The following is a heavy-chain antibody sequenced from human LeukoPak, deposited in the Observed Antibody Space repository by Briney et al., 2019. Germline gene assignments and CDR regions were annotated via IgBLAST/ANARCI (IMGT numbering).Heavy chain of an antibody. D-gene: IGHD7-27*01. V-gene: IGHV4-59*01. CDR2: IYYSGST. CDR3: ARDLGTDPDAFDI. CDR1: GGSISSYY. Sequence: SETLSLTCTVSGGSISSYYWSWIRQPPGKGLEWIGYIYYSGSTNYNPSLKSRVTISVDTSKNQFSLKLSSVTAADTAVYYCARDLGTDPDAFDIWGQGTMVTVSS. J-gene: IGHJ3*02.